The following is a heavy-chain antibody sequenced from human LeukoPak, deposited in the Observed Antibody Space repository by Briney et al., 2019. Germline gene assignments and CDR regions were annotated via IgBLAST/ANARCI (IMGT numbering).Heavy chain of an antibody. CDR3: ARVSDDSGWNFDY. D-gene: IGHD6-19*01. CDR1: GYTFTIFA. V-gene: IGHV1-3*01. CDR2: INAATANR. J-gene: IGHJ4*02. Sequence: GASVKVSCKASGYTFTIFAIHWVRQAPGQRLEWMGWINAATANRKYSQNFQDRVTITRETSATTAYMELSSLTSEDTAVYYCARVSDDSGWNFDYWGQGTLVTVSS.